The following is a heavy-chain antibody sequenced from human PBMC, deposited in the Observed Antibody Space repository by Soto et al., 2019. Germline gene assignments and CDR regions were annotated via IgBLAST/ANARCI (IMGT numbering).Heavy chain of an antibody. V-gene: IGHV4-59*08. J-gene: IGHJ4*02. CDR1: GGSISSYY. D-gene: IGHD6-6*01. Sequence: QVHLQESGPGLVKPSETLSLTCTVSGGSISSYYWSWIRQPPGKGLEWIGYISDSGTTNYNPSLKSRVSLSVDTAKNQISMKFTSVTAADTALYFCASSCVKFEECGSASHSCDYWGQGTLATISS. CDR3: ASSCVKFEECGSASHSCDY. CDR2: ISDSGTT.